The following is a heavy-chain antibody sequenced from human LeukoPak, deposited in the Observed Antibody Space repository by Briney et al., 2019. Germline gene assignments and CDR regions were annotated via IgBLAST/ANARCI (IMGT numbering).Heavy chain of an antibody. Sequence: ASVKVSCKASGYSFTSYGISWVRQAPGQGLEWMGWTSAYNGNTNYAQKLQGRVTMTTDTSTSTAYMELRSLRSDDTAVYYCARHSSDWEFDCWGQGTLVTVSS. CDR2: TSAYNGNT. J-gene: IGHJ4*02. CDR3: ARHSSDWEFDC. CDR1: GYSFTSYG. V-gene: IGHV1-18*01. D-gene: IGHD6-19*01.